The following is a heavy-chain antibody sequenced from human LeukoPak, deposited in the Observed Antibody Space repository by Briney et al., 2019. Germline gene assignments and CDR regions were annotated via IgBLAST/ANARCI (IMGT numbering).Heavy chain of an antibody. Sequence: GGSLRLSCAASGFTFSGYWMHRVRQAPGKGLVWVSRVATGGTGPSYADSVKGRFTISRDNAKNTLYPQMNSLSAEDTAVYFCARDMGPYGGSPGASWGQGTLVTVSS. V-gene: IGHV3-74*01. CDR1: GFTFSGYW. D-gene: IGHD4-23*01. J-gene: IGHJ5*02. CDR2: VATGGTGP. CDR3: ARDMGPYGGSPGAS.